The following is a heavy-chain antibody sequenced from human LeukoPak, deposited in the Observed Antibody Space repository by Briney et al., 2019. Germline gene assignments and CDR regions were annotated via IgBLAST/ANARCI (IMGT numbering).Heavy chain of an antibody. J-gene: IGHJ6*02. CDR2: ISAYNGNT. D-gene: IGHD2-2*01. Sequence: ASVKVSCKASGYTFTSYGISWVRQAPGQGLEWMGWISAYNGNTNYAQKLQGRVTMTTDTSTSTAYMELSSLRAEDTAVYYCARVGAGYCSSTSCRGDYYYGMDVWGQGTTVTVSS. CDR1: GYTFTSYG. CDR3: ARVGAGYCSSTSCRGDYYYGMDV. V-gene: IGHV1-18*01.